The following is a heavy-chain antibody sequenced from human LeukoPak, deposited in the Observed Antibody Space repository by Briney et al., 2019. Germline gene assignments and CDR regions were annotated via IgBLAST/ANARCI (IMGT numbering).Heavy chain of an antibody. J-gene: IGHJ4*02. CDR1: GYTFTSYG. CDR3: ARARAPIGSSSWYKRIQGFDY. V-gene: IGHV1-18*01. CDR2: ISAYNGNT. D-gene: IGHD6-13*01. Sequence: EASVKVSCKASGYTFTSYGISWVRQAPGQGLEWMGWISAYNGNTNYAQKLQGRVTMTTDTSTSTAYMELRSLRSDDTAVYYCARARAPIGSSSWYKRIQGFDYWGQGTLVTVSS.